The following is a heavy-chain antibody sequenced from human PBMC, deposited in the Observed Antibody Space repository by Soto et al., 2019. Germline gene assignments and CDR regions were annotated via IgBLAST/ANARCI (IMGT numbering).Heavy chain of an antibody. CDR1: GFTFSDYY. CDR3: VKGRNWASGSDY. V-gene: IGHV3-11*05. CDR2: INSRSSST. Sequence: QVQLVESGGGLVKPGGSLRLSCAASGFTFSDYYMSWIRQAPGKGLEWVSYINSRSSSTNYAASVKGRFTISRDNAKNLLYLQMLSLTVEDTAVYYCVKGRNWASGSDYRGQGTLVTVSS. J-gene: IGHJ4*02. D-gene: IGHD7-27*01.